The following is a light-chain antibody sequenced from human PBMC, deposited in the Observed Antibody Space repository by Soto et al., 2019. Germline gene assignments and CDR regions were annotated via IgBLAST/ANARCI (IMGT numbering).Light chain of an antibody. CDR2: DNT. J-gene: IGLJ2*01. CDR3: QSYDNSLSAVV. CDR1: RSDIGAGYR. V-gene: IGLV1-40*01. Sequence: QSVLTQPPSVSGAPGQRVTLSCTGSRSDIGAGYRVRWYQQVPGAAPKLLIYDNTNRPSGVSARFSASRSGTSASLAITGLQAEDEADYDCQSYDNSLSAVVFGGGTKVTVL.